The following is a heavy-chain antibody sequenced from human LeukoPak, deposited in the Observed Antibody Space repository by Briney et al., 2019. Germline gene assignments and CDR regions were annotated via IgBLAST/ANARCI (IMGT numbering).Heavy chain of an antibody. CDR1: GFSFSSYD. CDR3: ARRYCSSTRCLFDY. V-gene: IGHV3-48*03. CDR2: IIRSVRTI. D-gene: IGHD2-2*01. J-gene: IGHJ4*02. Sequence: PAGSLTLSCAAAGFSFSSYDMNWVRQAPGKGLEWVSYIIRSVRTIYNADSVKGRFTISRDNAKNSLYLQMNSLRAEDTAVYYCARRYCSSTRCLFDYWGQGTLVTVSS.